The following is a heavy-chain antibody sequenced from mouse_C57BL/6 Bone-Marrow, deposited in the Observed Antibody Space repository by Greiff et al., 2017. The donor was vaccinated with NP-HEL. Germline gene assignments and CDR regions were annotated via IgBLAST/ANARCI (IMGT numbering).Heavy chain of an antibody. CDR3: ARYGYPLFYAMDY. J-gene: IGHJ4*01. D-gene: IGHD1-1*02. Sequence: VQLQQPGAELVRPGSSVKLSCKASGYTFTSYWMHWVKQRPIQGLEWIGNIDPSDSETHYNQKFKDKATLTVDKSSSTAYMQLSSLTSEDSAVYYCARYGYPLFYAMDYWGQGTSVTVSS. CDR2: IDPSDSET. V-gene: IGHV1-52*01. CDR1: GYTFTSYW.